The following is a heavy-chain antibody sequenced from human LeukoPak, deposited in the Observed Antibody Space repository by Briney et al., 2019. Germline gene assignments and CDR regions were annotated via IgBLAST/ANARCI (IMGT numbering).Heavy chain of an antibody. D-gene: IGHD6-19*01. Sequence: PGGSLRLSCAASGFTFSSYWMSWVRQAPGKGLEWVANINQDGSEKYYVDSVKGRFIISRDNAKNSLYLQMNSLRAEDTAVYYCARDGTNSGRGYWGQGSLVTVSS. CDR1: GFTFSSYW. CDR3: ARDGTNSGRGY. J-gene: IGHJ4*02. CDR2: INQDGSEK. V-gene: IGHV3-7*04.